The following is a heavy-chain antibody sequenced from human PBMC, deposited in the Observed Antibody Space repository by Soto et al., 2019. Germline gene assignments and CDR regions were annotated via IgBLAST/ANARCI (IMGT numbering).Heavy chain of an antibody. CDR1: GFTFSSYA. Sequence: ALRLSCAASGFTFSSYAMHWVRQAPGKGLEWVAVISYDGSNKYYADSVKGRFTISRDNSKNTLYLQMNSLRAEDTAVYYCASTGSIVGATNAFDIWGQGTMVTVSS. D-gene: IGHD1-26*01. CDR2: ISYDGSNK. J-gene: IGHJ3*02. CDR3: ASTGSIVGATNAFDI. V-gene: IGHV3-30-3*01.